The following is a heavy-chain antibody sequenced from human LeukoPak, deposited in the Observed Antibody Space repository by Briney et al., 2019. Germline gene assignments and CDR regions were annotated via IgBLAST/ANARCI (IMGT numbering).Heavy chain of an antibody. D-gene: IGHD1-26*01. CDR1: GFTFTSSA. CDR2: IVVGSGNT. Sequence: SVKVSCKASGFTFTSSAMQWVRQARGQRLEWIGWIVVGSGNTNYAQKFQERVTITRDMSTSTAYMELSSLRSEDTAVYYCAAWREGAPGFDYWGQGTLVTVSS. CDR3: AAWREGAPGFDY. V-gene: IGHV1-58*02. J-gene: IGHJ4*02.